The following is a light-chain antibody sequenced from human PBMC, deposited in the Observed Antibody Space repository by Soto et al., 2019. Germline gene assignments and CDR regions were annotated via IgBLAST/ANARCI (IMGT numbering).Light chain of an antibody. J-gene: IGKJ4*01. Sequence: EIVLTQSPATLSLSPGEIATLSCRASQSVSTYLAWYQQKPGQAPRLLIYETSIRATGIPARFSGSGSGTDFTLTISTLEPEDFAVYYCQQRANWPPLTFGGGTKVEVK. CDR2: ETS. V-gene: IGKV3-11*01. CDR1: QSVSTY. CDR3: QQRANWPPLT.